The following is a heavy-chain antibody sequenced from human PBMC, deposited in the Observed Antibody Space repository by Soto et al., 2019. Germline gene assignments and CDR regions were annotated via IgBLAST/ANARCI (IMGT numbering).Heavy chain of an antibody. CDR1: GYPFTSYD. V-gene: IGHV1-8*01. CDR2: MNPNSGNT. J-gene: IGHJ4*01. CDR3: ARAPQHSSGYYLHDY. Sequence: SVKVSGKASGYPFTSYDINWVRQATGQGREVMGWMNPNSGNTGYAQKLHGRVTMTRNTSISTAYMELSSLRSDDTAVYYCARAPQHSSGYYLHDYWGQGTLVTVSS. D-gene: IGHD3-22*01.